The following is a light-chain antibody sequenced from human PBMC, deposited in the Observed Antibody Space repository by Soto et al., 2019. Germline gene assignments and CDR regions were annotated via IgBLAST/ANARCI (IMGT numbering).Light chain of an antibody. CDR3: QQYNSHRT. CDR2: DAS. J-gene: IGKJ1*01. Sequence: DIQMTQSPSTLSASVGARVTITFRASQSISSWLAWYQQKPGKAPKLLIYDASSLASGVPSRFSGSESGTEFTLTISSLQPDDSATYYCQQYNSHRTFGQGTKVEIK. V-gene: IGKV1-5*01. CDR1: QSISSW.